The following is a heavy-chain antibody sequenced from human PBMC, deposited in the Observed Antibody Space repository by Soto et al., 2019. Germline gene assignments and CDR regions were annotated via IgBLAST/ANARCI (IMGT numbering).Heavy chain of an antibody. CDR3: ARWSGYHETFYFDS. J-gene: IGHJ4*02. CDR2: IWYDGSNK. CDR1: GFTLSNYG. Sequence: GSLSLSCAASGFTLSNYGMHWVRQAPGKGLEWVAVIWYDGSNKYYTDSVKGRFTISRDNSKNTLYLQMNSLRAEDTAVYYCARWSGYHETFYFDSWGQGALVTVSS. V-gene: IGHV3-33*01. D-gene: IGHD5-12*01.